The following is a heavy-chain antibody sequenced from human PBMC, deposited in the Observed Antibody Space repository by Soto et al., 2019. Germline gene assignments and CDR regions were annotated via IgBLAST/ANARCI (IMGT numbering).Heavy chain of an antibody. J-gene: IGHJ6*02. D-gene: IGHD6-19*01. CDR3: ARDLPDIAVAGHYDMDV. V-gene: IGHV4-4*02. CDR1: GGSISSSNW. CDR2: IYHSGST. Sequence: SETLSLTCAVSGGSISSSNWWSSVRQPPGKGLEWIGEIYHSGSTNYNPSLKSRVTISVDKSKNQFSLKLSSVTAADTAVYYCARDLPDIAVAGHYDMDVWGQGXTVTIYS.